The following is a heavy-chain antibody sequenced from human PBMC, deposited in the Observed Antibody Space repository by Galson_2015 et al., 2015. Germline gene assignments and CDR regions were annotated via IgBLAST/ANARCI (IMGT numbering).Heavy chain of an antibody. J-gene: IGHJ5*02. V-gene: IGHV1-2*06. CDR3: AREGGYSYGKYNWFDP. CDR2: INPNSGGT. D-gene: IGHD5-18*01. Sequence: SVKVSCKASGYTFTGYYMHWVRQAPGQGLEWMGRINPNSGGTNYAQKFQGRVTMTRDTSISTAYMELSRLRSDDTAVYYCAREGGYSYGKYNWFDPWGQGTPVTVSS. CDR1: GYTFTGYY.